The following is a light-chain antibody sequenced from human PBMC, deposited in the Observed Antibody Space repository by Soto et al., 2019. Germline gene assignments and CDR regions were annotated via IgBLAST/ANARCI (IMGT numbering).Light chain of an antibody. CDR3: QQYNSYWT. V-gene: IGKV1-5*03. CDR2: KAS. Sequence: DIQMTQSPSTLSASVGDRVTITCRASQSISSWLAWYQQKPGKAPKLLIYKASSLESGVPSRFSGSGSGTEFTLTLSRLQPDDFATYYCQQYNSYWTFGQGTKVEI. CDR1: QSISSW. J-gene: IGKJ1*01.